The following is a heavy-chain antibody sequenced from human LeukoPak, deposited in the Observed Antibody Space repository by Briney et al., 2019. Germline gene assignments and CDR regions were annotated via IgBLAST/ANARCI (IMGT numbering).Heavy chain of an antibody. D-gene: IGHD6-13*01. CDR3: SRQGSRSWYGDFVY. CDR1: GYSISSGSY. CDR2: IYHSGDT. J-gene: IGHJ4*02. Sequence: SETLSLTCAVSGYSISSGSYWGWVRQPPGKGLEWIGSIYHSGDTYYNPSLRSRLTISVDKFKNQFSLKLTSMTAADTAVYYCSRQGSRSWYGDFVYWGQGTLVTVSS. V-gene: IGHV4-38-2*01.